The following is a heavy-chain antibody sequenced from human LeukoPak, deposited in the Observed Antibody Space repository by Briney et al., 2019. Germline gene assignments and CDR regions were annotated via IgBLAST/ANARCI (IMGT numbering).Heavy chain of an antibody. J-gene: IGHJ3*02. D-gene: IGHD6-19*01. CDR2: ISSSGSTT. CDR1: GFTFRSFE. Sequence: GGSLRLSCAASGFTFRSFEMNWVRQGPGKGLEWVSYISSSGSTTYYADSVEGRFTISRDNAKNSLFLQMNSLRVEDTAVYYCASHTGWQGFAFDIWGQGTMVTVSS. CDR3: ASHTGWQGFAFDI. V-gene: IGHV3-48*03.